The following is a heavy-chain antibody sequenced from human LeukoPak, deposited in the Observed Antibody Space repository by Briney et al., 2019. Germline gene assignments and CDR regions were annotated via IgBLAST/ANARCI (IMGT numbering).Heavy chain of an antibody. CDR3: SRCVGSVSYSQYYMDV. V-gene: IGHV1-18*01. J-gene: IGHJ6*03. D-gene: IGHD5/OR15-5a*01. CDR1: GYTFTSYG. CDR2: ISAYNGNT. Sequence: ASVKVSSKPSGYTFTSYGISRVRQTPGPGLEWMGWISAYNGNTNYAQKLQGIVTGITDTCTSTAYMELVSLRSVDTAVYYWSRCVGSVSYSQYYMDVWGKGTPVTVSS.